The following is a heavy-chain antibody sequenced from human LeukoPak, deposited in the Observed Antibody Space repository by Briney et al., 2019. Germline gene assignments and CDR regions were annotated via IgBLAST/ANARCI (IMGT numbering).Heavy chain of an antibody. CDR1: GYSFTSYW. D-gene: IGHD6-13*01. CDR2: IYPGDSDT. CDR3: ATHTQSSSRVGGAWFDP. J-gene: IGHJ5*02. Sequence: GESLKISCKGSGYSFTSYWIGWVRQMPGKGLEWMGIIYPGDSDTRYSPSFQGQVTISADKSISTAYLQWSSLKASDTAMYYCATHTQSSSRVGGAWFDPWGQGTLVTVSS. V-gene: IGHV5-51*01.